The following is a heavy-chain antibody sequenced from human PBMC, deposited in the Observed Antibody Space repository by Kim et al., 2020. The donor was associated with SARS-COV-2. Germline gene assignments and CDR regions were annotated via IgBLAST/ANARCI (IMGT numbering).Heavy chain of an antibody. V-gene: IGHV3-20*03. D-gene: IGHD6-19*01. CDR3: ARGYISGPFDS. CDR2: K. Sequence: KGYADSGKGRFTISRDNAKNSLYLQMNSLRAEDTALYYCARGYISGPFDSWGHGTLVTVSS. J-gene: IGHJ4*01.